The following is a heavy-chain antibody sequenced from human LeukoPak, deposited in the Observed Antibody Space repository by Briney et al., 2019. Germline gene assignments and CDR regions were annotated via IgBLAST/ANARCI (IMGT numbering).Heavy chain of an antibody. CDR2: IYHSGST. D-gene: IGHD3-16*02. Sequence: TSETLPLTCAVSGYSISSGYYWGWIRQPPGKGLEWIGSIYHSGSTYYNPSLKSRVAISVDTSKNQFSLKLSSVTAADTAVYYCATTYDYRLGELSSFDYWGQGTLVTVSS. CDR1: GYSISSGYY. V-gene: IGHV4-38-2*01. J-gene: IGHJ4*02. CDR3: ATTYDYRLGELSSFDY.